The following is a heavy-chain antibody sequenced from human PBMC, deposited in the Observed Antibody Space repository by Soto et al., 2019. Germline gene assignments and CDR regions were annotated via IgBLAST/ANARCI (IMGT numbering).Heavy chain of an antibody. Sequence: SETLSLTWTVSGGSISSGGYYWSWIRQHPGKGLEWIGYIYYSGSTYYNPSLKSRVTISVDTSKNQFSLKLSSVTAADTAVYYCARVTDDFWSGYGWFDPWGQGTLVTVSS. J-gene: IGHJ5*02. CDR2: IYYSGST. V-gene: IGHV4-31*02. CDR1: GGSISSGGYY. D-gene: IGHD3-3*01. CDR3: ARVTDDFWSGYGWFDP.